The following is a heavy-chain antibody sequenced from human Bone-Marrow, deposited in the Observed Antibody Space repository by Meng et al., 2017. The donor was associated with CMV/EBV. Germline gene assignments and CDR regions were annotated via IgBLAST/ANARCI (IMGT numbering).Heavy chain of an antibody. Sequence: ASVKVSCKASGYTFTSYGSSWVRQAPGQGLERMGWISAYNGNTNYAQKLQGRVTMTTDTSTSTAYMELRSLRSDDTAVYYCARDAGSGGSGSYYGPNTGMDVWGQGTTVTVSS. V-gene: IGHV1-18*01. CDR1: GYTFTSYG. J-gene: IGHJ6*02. CDR2: ISAYNGNT. D-gene: IGHD3-10*01. CDR3: ARDAGSGGSGSYYGPNTGMDV.